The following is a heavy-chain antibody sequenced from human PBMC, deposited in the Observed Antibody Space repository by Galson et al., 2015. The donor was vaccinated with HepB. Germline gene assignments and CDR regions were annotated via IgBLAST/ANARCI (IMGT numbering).Heavy chain of an antibody. CDR1: GASISRLY. CDR3: ARSPRYCSGGSCHDAFDI. D-gene: IGHD2-15*01. Sequence: LSLTCSVSGASISRLYWRWIRQPPGKELEWIGSIYDSGSTDYNPSHASRVTMSLDTAKNQFSLRLRSVTSADTAVYYCARSPRYCSGGSCHDAFDIWGQGTMVTVSS. J-gene: IGHJ3*02. CDR2: IYDSGST. V-gene: IGHV4-59*08.